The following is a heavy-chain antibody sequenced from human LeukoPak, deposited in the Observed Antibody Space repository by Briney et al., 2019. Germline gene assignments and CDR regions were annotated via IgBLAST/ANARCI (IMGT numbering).Heavy chain of an antibody. V-gene: IGHV3-43*02. J-gene: IGHJ6*02. CDR3: TRTHANPTYYDILTGYYYYGMDV. D-gene: IGHD3-9*01. CDR1: GFTFDDYA. CDR2: ISGDGGST. Sequence: PGGSLRLSCAASGFTFDDYAMHWVRQAPGKGLEWVSLISGDGGSTYYADSVKGRFTISRDNGKNSLYLQMNSLRTEDTALYYCTRTHANPTYYDILTGYYYYGMDVWGQGTTVTVSS.